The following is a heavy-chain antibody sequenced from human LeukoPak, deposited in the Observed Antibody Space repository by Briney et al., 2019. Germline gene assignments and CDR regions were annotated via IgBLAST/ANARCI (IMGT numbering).Heavy chain of an antibody. CDR1: GGSISGYY. CDR3: ARGRGFSGYYYY. CDR2: INHSGST. J-gene: IGHJ4*02. D-gene: IGHD3-22*01. Sequence: SETLSLTCAVYGGSISGYYWSWIRQPPGKGLEWIGEINHSGSTNYNPSLKSRVTISVDTSKNQFSLKLSSVTAADTAVYYCARGRGFSGYYYYWGQGTLATVSS. V-gene: IGHV4-34*01.